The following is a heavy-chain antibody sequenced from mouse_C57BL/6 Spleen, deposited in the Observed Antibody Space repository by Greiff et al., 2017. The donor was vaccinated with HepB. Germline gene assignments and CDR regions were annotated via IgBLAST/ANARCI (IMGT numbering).Heavy chain of an antibody. J-gene: IGHJ3*01. Sequence: EVQLVESGGGLVKPGGSLKLSCAASGFTFSSYAMSWVRQTPEKRLEWVATISDGGSYTYYPDNVKGRFTISRDNAKNNLYLQMSHLKSEDTAMDYCARGTANWDHFAYWGQGTLVTVSA. CDR1: GFTFSSYA. V-gene: IGHV5-4*01. CDR2: ISDGGSYT. D-gene: IGHD4-1*01. CDR3: ARGTANWDHFAY.